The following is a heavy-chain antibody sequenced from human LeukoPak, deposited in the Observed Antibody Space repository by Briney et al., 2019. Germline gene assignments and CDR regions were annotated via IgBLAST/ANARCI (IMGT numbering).Heavy chain of an antibody. Sequence: SEILTLTCTVSGGSISSGGYYWSWICQHPGKGLEWIGYIYYSGSTYYNPSLKSRVTISVDTSKNQFSLKLNSVTAADTAVYYCARGSPNGDYADYWGQGTLVTVSS. CDR1: GGSISSGGYY. V-gene: IGHV4-31*03. CDR2: IYYSGST. D-gene: IGHD4-17*01. CDR3: ARGSPNGDYADY. J-gene: IGHJ4*02.